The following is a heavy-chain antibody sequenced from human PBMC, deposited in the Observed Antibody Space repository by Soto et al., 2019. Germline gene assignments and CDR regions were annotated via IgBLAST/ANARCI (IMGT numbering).Heavy chain of an antibody. J-gene: IGHJ6*02. V-gene: IGHV3-15*07. Sequence: GGALRLSCSASGFTFSKAWLNWVRQATRKGLEWVGRIKNKTDGGTTDYAAPVKGRFTISRDDSKNKLYLQMNSLKTEDTAVYYCTTEYSSGWYDFVRRYYYYYGMDVWGQGTTVTVSS. CDR2: IKNKTDGGTT. CDR1: GFTFSKAW. CDR3: TTEYSSGWYDFVRRYYYYYGMDV. D-gene: IGHD6-19*01.